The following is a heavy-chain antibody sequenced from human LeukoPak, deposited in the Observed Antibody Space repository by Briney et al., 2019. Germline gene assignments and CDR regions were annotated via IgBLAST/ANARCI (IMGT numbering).Heavy chain of an antibody. V-gene: IGHV3-48*01. CDR1: GFTFSSYS. D-gene: IGHD1-26*01. J-gene: IGHJ4*02. CDR2: ISSSSSTT. Sequence: GGSLRLSCAASGFTFSSYSMNWVRQAPGKGLEWVSYISSSSSTTYYSDSVKGRFTISRDNPKNTLYLQMNSLRADDTAVYYCAREGVGTYFFDHWGQGTLVTVSS. CDR3: AREGVGTYFFDH.